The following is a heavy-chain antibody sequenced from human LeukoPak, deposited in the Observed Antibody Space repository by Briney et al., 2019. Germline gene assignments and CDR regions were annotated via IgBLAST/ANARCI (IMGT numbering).Heavy chain of an antibody. J-gene: IGHJ5*02. CDR1: GFTVSDNY. Sequence: GGSLRLSCAAPGFTVSDNYMSWVRQAPGKGLEWVSVMYSRGDTYYADSVKGRFTFSRDISKNMLYLQMNGLRPEDTAMYYCARDAPQVPAAGVLASWGQGTLVTVSS. V-gene: IGHV3-53*01. D-gene: IGHD6-13*01. CDR2: MYSRGDT. CDR3: ARDAPQVPAAGVLAS.